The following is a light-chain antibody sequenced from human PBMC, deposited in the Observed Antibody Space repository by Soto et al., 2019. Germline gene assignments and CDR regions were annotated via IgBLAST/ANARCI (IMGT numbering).Light chain of an antibody. CDR3: QQHGTSPI. CDR1: QAVSSIL. CDR2: GAS. J-gene: IGKJ4*01. Sequence: EVVLTQSPGTLSLSPGERATLYCRASQAVSSILLAWYQQKPGQAPRLLIYGASSRATGIPDRFSGSGSGTDFTLTVSRLEPEDFAVYYCQQHGTSPIFGGGTKVDIK. V-gene: IGKV3-20*01.